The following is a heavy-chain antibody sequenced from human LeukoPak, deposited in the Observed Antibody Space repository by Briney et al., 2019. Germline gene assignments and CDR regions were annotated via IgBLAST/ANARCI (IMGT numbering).Heavy chain of an antibody. J-gene: IGHJ4*02. CDR3: ARDTGGVPAAQYYFDC. CDR2: IAYDGSNM. V-gene: IGHV3-30-3*01. D-gene: IGHD2-2*01. Sequence: PGRSLRLSCAASGFTFSNNALHWVRQAPGKGLEWVAVIAYDGSNMYYADSVKGRFSISRDNSKNTLYLQMNSLRAEDTAVYYCARDTGGVPAAQYYFDCWGQGTLVTVSS. CDR1: GFTFSNNA.